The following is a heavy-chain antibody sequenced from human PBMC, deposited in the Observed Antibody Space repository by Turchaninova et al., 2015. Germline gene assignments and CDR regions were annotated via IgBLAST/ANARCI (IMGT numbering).Heavy chain of an antibody. J-gene: IGHJ4*02. CDR1: GFTFSNYY. V-gene: IGHV3-11*06. Sequence: QVQLVESGGGLVKPGGSLRLSCAASGFTFSNYYMSWIRQAPGKGMEWISSIRHTRDYKNDADSVKVRFPISRDTAKNSRYLRIHSLPADDPAVYSCAIVRGSCSGDSCPWYFDYWGQGTLITVSS. CDR2: IRHTRDYK. CDR3: AIVRGSCSGDSCPWYFDY. D-gene: IGHD2-15*01.